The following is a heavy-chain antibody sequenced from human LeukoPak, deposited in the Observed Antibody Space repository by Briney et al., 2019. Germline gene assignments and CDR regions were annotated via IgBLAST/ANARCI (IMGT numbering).Heavy chain of an antibody. Sequence: GGSLRLSCAASGFTFSNYWITWVRQAPGKGLEWVANINQDGSEKYYVDSVKGRFTISRDNAKNSVYLQMNSLRAEDTAVYYCARRQQWLPPYFDYWGQGTLVTVSS. CDR2: INQDGSEK. D-gene: IGHD6-19*01. J-gene: IGHJ4*02. CDR1: GFTFSNYW. CDR3: ARRQQWLPPYFDY. V-gene: IGHV3-7*01.